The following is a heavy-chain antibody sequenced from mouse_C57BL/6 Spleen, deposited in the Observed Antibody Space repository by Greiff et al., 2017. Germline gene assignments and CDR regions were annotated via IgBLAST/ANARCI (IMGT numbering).Heavy chain of an antibody. CDR3: ARTEANSNYGVFYFDY. V-gene: IGHV1-9*01. CDR2: ILPGSGST. J-gene: IGHJ2*01. D-gene: IGHD2-5*01. CDR1: GYTFTGYW. Sequence: QVQLKQSGAELMKPGASVKLSCKATGYTFTGYWIEWVKQRPGHGLEWIGEILPGSGSTNYNEKFKGKATFTADTSSNTAYMQLSSLTTEDSAIYYGARTEANSNYGVFYFDYWGQGTTLTVSS.